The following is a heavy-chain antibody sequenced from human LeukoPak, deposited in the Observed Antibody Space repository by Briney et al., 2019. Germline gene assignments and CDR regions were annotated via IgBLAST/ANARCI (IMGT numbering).Heavy chain of an antibody. D-gene: IGHD2-2*01. CDR3: ARDLIGYCSSTSCSATAAGHDFDY. V-gene: IGHV3-48*04. CDR2: ISSSGSTI. Sequence: PGGSLRLSCAASGFTFSKYSMNWVRQAPGKGLEWVSYISSSGSTIYYADSVKGRFTISRDNAKNSLYLRMNSLRAEDTAVYYCARDLIGYCSSTSCSATAAGHDFDYWGQGTLVTVSS. CDR1: GFTFSKYS. J-gene: IGHJ4*02.